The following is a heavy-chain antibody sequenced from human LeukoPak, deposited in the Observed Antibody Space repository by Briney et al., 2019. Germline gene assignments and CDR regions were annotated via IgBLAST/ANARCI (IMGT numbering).Heavy chain of an antibody. J-gene: IGHJ6*03. CDR1: GLTFSSYS. Sequence: GGSLRLSCAASGLTFSSYSMNWVRQAPGKGLEWVSYISSSSSTIYYADSVKGRFTISRDNAKNSLYLQMNSLRAEDTAVYYCARVGSTRASGYYYYYMDVWGKGTTVTVSS. D-gene: IGHD2-2*01. V-gene: IGHV3-48*04. CDR2: ISSSSSTI. CDR3: ARVGSTRASGYYYYYMDV.